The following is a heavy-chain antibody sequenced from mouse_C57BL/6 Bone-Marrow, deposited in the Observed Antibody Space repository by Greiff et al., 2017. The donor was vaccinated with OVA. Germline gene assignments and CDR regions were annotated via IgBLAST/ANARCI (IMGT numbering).Heavy chain of an antibody. CDR1: GFTFSSYG. CDR2: ISSGGSYT. CDR3: ARRGTGTNFGY. J-gene: IGHJ2*01. Sequence: EVKVVESGGDLVKPGGSLKLSCAASGFTFSSYGMSWVRQTPDKRLEWVATISSGGSYTYYPDSVKGRFTISRDNAKNTLYLQMSSLKSEDTAMYYCARRGTGTNFGYWGQGTTLTVSS. D-gene: IGHD4-1*01. V-gene: IGHV5-6*02.